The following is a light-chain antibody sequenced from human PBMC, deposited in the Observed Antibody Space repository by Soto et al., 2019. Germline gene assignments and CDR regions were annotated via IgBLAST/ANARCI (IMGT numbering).Light chain of an antibody. J-gene: IGKJ1*01. CDR1: QDISSY. CDR2: AAS. CDR3: QQYGSSPWT. V-gene: IGKV1-9*01. Sequence: SQLTQSPSSLSASVGDRVTITCRASQDISSYLAWYQQEPGKAPKLLIYAASTLQSGVPSRFSGSGSGTDFTLTISRLEPEDFAVYSCQQYGSSPWTFGQGTNIEIK.